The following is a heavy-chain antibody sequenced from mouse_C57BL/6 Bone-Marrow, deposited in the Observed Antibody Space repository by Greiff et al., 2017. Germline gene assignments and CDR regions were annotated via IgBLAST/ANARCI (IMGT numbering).Heavy chain of an antibody. Sequence: VQLQQSGPELVKPGASVKISCKASGYSFTDYNMNWVKQSNGKSLEWIGVINPNYGTTSYNQKFKGKAKLTVDKSSSTAYMQLNSLTSEDSAVYYCARPFSTVAAPYFEFWGTGTPVTVSS. CDR3: ARPFSTVAAPYFEF. V-gene: IGHV1-39*01. CDR2: INPNYGTT. D-gene: IGHD1-1*01. J-gene: IGHJ1*03. CDR1: GYSFTDYN.